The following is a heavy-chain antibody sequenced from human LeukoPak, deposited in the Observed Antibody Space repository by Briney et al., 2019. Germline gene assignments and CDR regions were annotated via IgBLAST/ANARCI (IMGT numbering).Heavy chain of an antibody. CDR2: IYYDGRA. D-gene: IGHD3-22*01. CDR1: GGSISSYY. J-gene: IGHJ4*02. CDR3: ARRSSESFDF. V-gene: IGHV4-59*08. Sequence: SETLSLTCTVSGGSISSYYWAWIRQPPGKGLEWIGYIYYDGRATYNPSLKSRVTISVDTSKNQFSLKLSSVTAADTAVYYCARRSSESFDFWGQGTLVTVSS.